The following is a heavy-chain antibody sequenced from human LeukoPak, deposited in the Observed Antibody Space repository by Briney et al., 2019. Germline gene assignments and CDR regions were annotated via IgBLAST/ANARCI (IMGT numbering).Heavy chain of an antibody. V-gene: IGHV1-8*01. J-gene: IGHJ4*02. CDR1: GYTFTGYD. Sequence: GASVKVSCKTSGYTFTGYDINWVRQAPGQGLEWMGWMKSNSGDTHFAQKFQGRVTMTRNTSISTAFMELCSLRSEDTAVYYCAKGEYSSSWYPFDYWGQGSLVTVSS. D-gene: IGHD6-13*01. CDR3: AKGEYSSSWYPFDY. CDR2: MKSNSGDT.